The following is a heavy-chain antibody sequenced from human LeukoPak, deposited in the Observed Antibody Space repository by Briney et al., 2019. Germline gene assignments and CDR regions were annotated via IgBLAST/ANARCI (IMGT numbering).Heavy chain of an antibody. Sequence: PGGSLRLSCAASGFTFSSHWMHWVRQAPGKGLVWVSRINSDGSSISYADSVKGRFTISRDNAKNSLYLQMNSLRAEDTAIYYCAKDPPSFHHWGQGTLVIVSS. CDR1: GFTFSSHW. V-gene: IGHV3-74*01. CDR2: INSDGSSI. J-gene: IGHJ1*01. CDR3: AKDPPSFHH.